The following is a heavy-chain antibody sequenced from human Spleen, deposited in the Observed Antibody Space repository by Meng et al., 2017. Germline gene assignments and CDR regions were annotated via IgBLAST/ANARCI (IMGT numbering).Heavy chain of an antibody. V-gene: IGHV4-61*01. Sequence: QVQAPGSGPGLVRPSETLSLTCTVSGGSVSSGSYYWSWIRQPPGKGLEWIGYIYYSGSTNYNPSLKSRVTISVDTSKNQFSLKLSSVTAADTAVYYCARLTGRYYFDYWGQGTLVTVSS. CDR3: ARLTGRYYFDY. J-gene: IGHJ4*02. CDR1: GGSVSSGSYY. CDR2: IYYSGST. D-gene: IGHD1-26*01.